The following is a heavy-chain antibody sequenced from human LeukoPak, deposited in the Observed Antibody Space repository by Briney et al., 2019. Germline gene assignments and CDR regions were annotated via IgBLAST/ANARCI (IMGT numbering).Heavy chain of an antibody. CDR3: ARAGYDSNDFDY. D-gene: IGHD3-22*01. V-gene: IGHV1-3*01. CDR2: INAGNGNT. J-gene: IGHJ4*02. Sequence: ASVKVSCKASGYTFTSYAMHWVRQAPGQRLEWMGWINAGNGNTKYSQKFQGRVTITRDTSASTAYMELSSLRSEDTAVYYCARAGYDSNDFDYWGQGTLVTVSS. CDR1: GYTFTSYA.